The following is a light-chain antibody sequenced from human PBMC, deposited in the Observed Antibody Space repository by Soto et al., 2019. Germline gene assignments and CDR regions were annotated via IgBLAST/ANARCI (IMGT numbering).Light chain of an antibody. CDR3: LQYSSHSWT. V-gene: IGKV1-5*01. CDR1: QNLNNR. J-gene: IGKJ1*01. CDR2: DAS. Sequence: DIRLTQSPSTLSASVGDRVTLTCRASQNLNNRLAWYQQRPGKAPELLIYDASNLKSGVSSRFSGSGSGTEFTLTISRLQPDDVATYYCLQYSSHSWTFGQGTKVDIK.